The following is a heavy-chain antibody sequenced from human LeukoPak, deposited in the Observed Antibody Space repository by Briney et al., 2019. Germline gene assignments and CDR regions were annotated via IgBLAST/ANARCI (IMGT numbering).Heavy chain of an antibody. CDR2: ISSSSSYI. CDR1: GFTFSSYS. D-gene: IGHD6-19*01. CDR3: ARGGGIAVAPRPYYFDY. V-gene: IGHV3-21*01. Sequence: GGSLRLSCAASGFTFSSYSMNWVRQAPGKGLEWVSSISSSSSYIYYADSVKGRFTISRDNAKNSLYLQMNSLRAEDTAVYYCARGGGIAVAPRPYYFDYWGQGTLVTVSS. J-gene: IGHJ4*02.